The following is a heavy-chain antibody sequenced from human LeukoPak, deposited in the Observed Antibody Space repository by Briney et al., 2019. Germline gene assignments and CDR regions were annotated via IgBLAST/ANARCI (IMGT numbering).Heavy chain of an antibody. Sequence: SETLPLTCTVSGGSISSYYWSWIRQPPGKGLEWIGYIYYSGSTNYNPSLKSRVTISVDTSKNQFSLKLSSVTAADTAVYYCARQDSSGYYQIDYWGQGTLVTVSS. J-gene: IGHJ4*02. CDR1: GGSISSYY. CDR3: ARQDSSGYYQIDY. D-gene: IGHD3-22*01. V-gene: IGHV4-59*01. CDR2: IYYSGST.